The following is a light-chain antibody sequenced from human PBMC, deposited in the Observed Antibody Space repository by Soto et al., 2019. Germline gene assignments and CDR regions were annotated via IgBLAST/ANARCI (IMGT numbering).Light chain of an antibody. J-gene: IGLJ2*01. V-gene: IGLV4-60*02. CDR1: SGHSSYI. CDR3: ETLDSNILI. Sequence: QPVLTQSSSASASLGSSVKLTCTLSSGHSSYIIAWHQQQPGKAPRYLMKLEGGGSYNRGSRVPYGFSGSSSGSDRYLTISNFHFKDEAHYYCETLDSNILIFGRGTKLTVL. CDR2: LEGGGSY.